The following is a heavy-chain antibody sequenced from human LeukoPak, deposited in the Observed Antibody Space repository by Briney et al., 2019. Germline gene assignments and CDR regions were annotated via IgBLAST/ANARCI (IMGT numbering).Heavy chain of an antibody. CDR1: GYTFTSYG. D-gene: IGHD3-22*01. Sequence: SVKVSCKASGYTFTSYGISWVRQAPGQGLEWMGGIIPIFGTANYAQKFQGRVTITADESTSTAYMELSSLRSEDTAVYYCARDRPYYDDPYYYYGMDVWGQGTTVTVSS. CDR3: ARDRPYYDDPYYYYGMDV. V-gene: IGHV1-69*13. J-gene: IGHJ6*02. CDR2: IIPIFGTA.